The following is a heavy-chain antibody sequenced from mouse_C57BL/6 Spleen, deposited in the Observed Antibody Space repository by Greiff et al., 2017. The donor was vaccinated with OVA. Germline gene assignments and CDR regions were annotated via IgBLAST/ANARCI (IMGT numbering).Heavy chain of an antibody. CDR2: INPNNGGT. Sequence: VQLQQSGPELVKPGASVKMSCKASGYTFTDYNMHWVKQSHGKSLEWIGYINPNNGGTSYNQKFKGKATLTVNKSSSTAYMELRSLTSEDSAVYYCADSSGYAWFAYWGQGTLVTVSA. J-gene: IGHJ3*01. V-gene: IGHV1-22*01. CDR1: GYTFTDYN. D-gene: IGHD3-2*02. CDR3: ADSSGYAWFAY.